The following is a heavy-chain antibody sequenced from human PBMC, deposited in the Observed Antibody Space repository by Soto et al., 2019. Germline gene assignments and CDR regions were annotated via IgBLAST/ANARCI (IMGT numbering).Heavy chain of an antibody. CDR1: GYTFTSYG. V-gene: IGHV1-18*01. CDR2: IGAYNGNT. Sequence: ASVKVSCKASGYTFTSYGISWVRQAPGQGLEWMGWIGAYNGNTNYAQKLQGRVHMTTDTSTSTAYMELRSLRSDDTAVYYCARAALLGRLLDYDYWGQGTLVTVSS. CDR3: ARAALLGRLLDYDY. J-gene: IGHJ4*02. D-gene: IGHD1-26*01.